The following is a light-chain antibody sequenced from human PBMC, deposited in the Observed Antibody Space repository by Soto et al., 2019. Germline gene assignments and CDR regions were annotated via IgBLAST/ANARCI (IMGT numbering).Light chain of an antibody. CDR3: MSYAGGNSVA. V-gene: IGLV2-8*01. CDR2: EVS. Sequence: QSALTQPPSASGSPGMSVTLSCSGTDNDVGRYDYVSWYQQHPGKAPKLLIYEVSKRPPGVPDRFSASKSGNTASLTVSGLQGEDEDDYYCMSYAGGNSVAFGGGTKLTVL. J-gene: IGLJ2*01. CDR1: DNDVGRYDY.